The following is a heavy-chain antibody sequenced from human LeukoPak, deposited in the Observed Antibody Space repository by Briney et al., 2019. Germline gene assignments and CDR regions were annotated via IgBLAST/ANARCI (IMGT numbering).Heavy chain of an antibody. Sequence: PSETLSLTCDVYGGSCDDYYCSWIRQPPGKGLEWIGEIHPSEGFYYNSSLMSRVTISIDTSKTHFSLRLASVTAADTAFYYCARGRDRSKAGDHWGQGSLVTVSS. D-gene: IGHD5-24*01. CDR3: ARGRDRSKAGDH. J-gene: IGHJ4*02. CDR1: GGSCDDYY. V-gene: IGHV4-34*01. CDR2: IHPSEGF.